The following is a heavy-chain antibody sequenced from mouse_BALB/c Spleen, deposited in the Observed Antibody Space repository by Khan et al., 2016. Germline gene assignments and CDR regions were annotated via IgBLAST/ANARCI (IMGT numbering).Heavy chain of an antibody. CDR3: ARRIVTSDYYGMDY. D-gene: IGHD2-5*01. CDR1: GFNFSSFG. J-gene: IGHJ4*01. Sequence: EVELVESGGGLVQPGGSRKLSCAASGFNFSSFGMHWVRQAPEKGLEWVAYISSGSNTIYYADTVKGRFTISRDNPKKTLFLHMTSLRSADTAMYYCARRIVTSDYYGMDYWAQGTSVTVSA. V-gene: IGHV5-17*02. CDR2: ISSGSNTI.